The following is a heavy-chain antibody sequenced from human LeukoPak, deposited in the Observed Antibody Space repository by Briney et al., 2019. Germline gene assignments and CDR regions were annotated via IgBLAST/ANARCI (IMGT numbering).Heavy chain of an antibody. CDR3: ASTYYDFWSGYSYLDY. V-gene: IGHV4-4*07. CDR1: GDSISNYY. D-gene: IGHD3-3*01. CDR2: IYTSGST. J-gene: IGHJ4*02. Sequence: PSETLSLTCTVSGDSISNYYWSWIRQPAGKGLEWIGRIYTSGSTNYNPSLKSRVTMSVDTSKNQFSLKLSSVTAADTAVYYCASTYYDFWSGYSYLDYWGQGTLVTVSS.